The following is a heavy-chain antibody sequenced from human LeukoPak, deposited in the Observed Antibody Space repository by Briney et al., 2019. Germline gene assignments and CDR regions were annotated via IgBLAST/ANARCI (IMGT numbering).Heavy chain of an antibody. J-gene: IGHJ6*02. V-gene: IGHV4-34*01. Sequence: SDTLSLPCAVCGGSFCRLYWCGIRHPPGKGLEWSGEINHSGSTNYTPCLNTRLSISLDTSMNQLSRKLSSVTASDTAVYYCARGLGYCGYVRLLYVMDVWGQGTTVTVSS. CDR2: INHSGST. CDR1: GGSFCRLY. CDR3: ARGLGYCGYVRLLYVMDV. D-gene: IGHD5-12*01.